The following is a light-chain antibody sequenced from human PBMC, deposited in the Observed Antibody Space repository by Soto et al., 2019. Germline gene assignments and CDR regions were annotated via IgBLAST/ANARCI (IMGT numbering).Light chain of an antibody. CDR3: QQRSNWPPYT. CDR2: AAS. J-gene: IGKJ2*01. V-gene: IGKV1-39*01. Sequence: DIQMTQSPSSLSASVGDRVTITCRASQSIGRFLNWFQQKPGEAPKLLIQAASSLQSGVPSRFSGSGSGTDFTLTISSLEPEDFAVYYCQQRSNWPPYTFGQGTKLEIK. CDR1: QSIGRF.